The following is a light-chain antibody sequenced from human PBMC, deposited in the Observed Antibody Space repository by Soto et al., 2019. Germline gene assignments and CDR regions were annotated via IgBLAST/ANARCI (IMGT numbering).Light chain of an antibody. CDR1: HSVSSSY. CDR3: QQRSNWPSIT. CDR2: AAS. V-gene: IGKV3D-20*02. Sequence: EIVFTQSPGTLSLSTGERATLSCRASHSVSSSYLAWYQQKPGQAPRLLIYAASSRATGIPARFSGSGSGTDFTLTISSLEPEDAAVYYCQQRSNWPSITFGQGTRLDIK. J-gene: IGKJ5*01.